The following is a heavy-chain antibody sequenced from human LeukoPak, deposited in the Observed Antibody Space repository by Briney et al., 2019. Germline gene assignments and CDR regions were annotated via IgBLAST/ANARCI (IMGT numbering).Heavy chain of an antibody. CDR1: GYSMSSGYY. Sequence: SETLSLTCSVSGYSMSSGYYWGWIRQPPDRGLEWIGSMYHTGSTYYNPSLKSRVNISVDTSKNQFSLKLSSVTAADTAVYYCAREKYYDFWSGYYYYYMDVWGKGTTVTV. V-gene: IGHV4-38-2*02. CDR2: MYHTGST. CDR3: AREKYYDFWSGYYYYYMDV. J-gene: IGHJ6*03. D-gene: IGHD3-3*01.